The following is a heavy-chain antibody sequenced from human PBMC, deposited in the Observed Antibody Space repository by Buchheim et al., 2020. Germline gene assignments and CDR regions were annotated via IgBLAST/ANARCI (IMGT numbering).Heavy chain of an antibody. V-gene: IGHV3-7*03. J-gene: IGHJ6*02. D-gene: IGHD6-6*01. CDR1: RFTFSNYW. CDR2: IKQDGSEK. Sequence: EVQLVESGGGLVQRGGSLRLSCAASRFTFSNYWMSWVRQAPGKGLEWVANIKQDGSEKYYVDSVKGRFTISRDNAKKSLYLPMSSLRAEDTAVYYCARGGSSIASRPYYYYGLDVWGQGTT. CDR3: ARGGSSIASRPYYYYGLDV.